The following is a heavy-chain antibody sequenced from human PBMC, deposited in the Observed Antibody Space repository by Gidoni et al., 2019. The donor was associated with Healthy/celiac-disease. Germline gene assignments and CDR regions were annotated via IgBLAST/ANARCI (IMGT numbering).Heavy chain of an antibody. CDR1: GGTFSSYA. D-gene: IGHD4-17*01. Sequence: QVQLMQSGAEVKKPGSSVKVSCKASGGTFSSYAISWVRQAPGQGLEWMGGIIPIFGTANYAQKFQGRVTITADESTSTAYMELSSLRSEDTAVYYCARDPGDGDYPLRYFDLWGRGTLVTVSS. V-gene: IGHV1-69*01. J-gene: IGHJ2*01. CDR3: ARDPGDGDYPLRYFDL. CDR2: IIPIFGTA.